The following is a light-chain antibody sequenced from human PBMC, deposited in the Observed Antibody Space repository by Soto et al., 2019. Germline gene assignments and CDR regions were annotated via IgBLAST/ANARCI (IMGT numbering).Light chain of an antibody. CDR2: GAS. V-gene: IGKV3-20*01. CDR3: QQLCDSLWT. Sequence: VLTQSPGTLSLSPGERATLSCRASQSVNSIYLAWYQQRPGQAPRLLINGASSRATGIPDRFSGSGSGTDFTLTISRLEPEDVGVYYCQQLCDSLWTFGQGTKVEIK. J-gene: IGKJ1*01. CDR1: QSVNSIY.